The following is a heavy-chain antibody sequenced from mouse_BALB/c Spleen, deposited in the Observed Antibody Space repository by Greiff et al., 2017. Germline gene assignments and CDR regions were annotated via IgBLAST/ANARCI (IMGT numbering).Heavy chain of an antibody. CDR2: INPSNGGT. V-gene: IGHV1S81*02. D-gene: IGHD4-1*01. CDR3: TRPNWDLPWFAY. J-gene: IGHJ3*01. CDR1: GYTFTSYY. Sequence: QVQLQQSGAELVKPGASVKLSCKASGYTFTSYYMYWVKQRPGQGLEWIGEINPSNGGTNFNEKFKSKATLTVDKSSSTAYMQLSSLTSEDSAVYYCTRPNWDLPWFAYWGQGTLVTVSA.